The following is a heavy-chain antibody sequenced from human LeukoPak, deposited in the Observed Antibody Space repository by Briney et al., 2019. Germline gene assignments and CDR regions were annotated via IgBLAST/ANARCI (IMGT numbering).Heavy chain of an antibody. V-gene: IGHV3-23*01. CDR2: ISGSGGST. D-gene: IGHD5-18*01. CDR1: GFTVSSYA. J-gene: IGHJ4*02. Sequence: GGSLRLSCAASGFTVSSYAMSWVRQAPGKGLEWVSAISGSGGSTYYADSVKGRFTISRDNSKNTLYLQMNSLRVDDTAVYYCAREGREYSYDYWGQGTLVTVSS. CDR3: AREGREYSYDY.